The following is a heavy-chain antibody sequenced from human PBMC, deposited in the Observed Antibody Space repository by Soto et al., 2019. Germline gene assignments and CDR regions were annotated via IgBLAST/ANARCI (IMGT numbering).Heavy chain of an antibody. CDR3: AKGISDYGVSPDAFDI. CDR2: ISGSGGST. CDR1: GFTFSSYA. D-gene: IGHD4-17*01. V-gene: IGHV3-23*01. J-gene: IGHJ3*02. Sequence: VGSLRLSCAASGFTFSSYAMSWVRQAPGKGLEWVSAISGSGGSTYYADSVKGRFTISRDNSKNTLYLQMNSLRAEDTAVYYCAKGISDYGVSPDAFDIWGQGTMVTVS.